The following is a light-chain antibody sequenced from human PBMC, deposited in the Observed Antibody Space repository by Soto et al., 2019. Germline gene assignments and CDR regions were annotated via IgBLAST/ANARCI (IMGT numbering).Light chain of an antibody. Sequence: EIVLRQSPGTLSLSPGERATLSCRASQSVSSSYLAWYQQKPGQAPRLLIYAASSRATGIPVRFSGSGSGTDFTLTISRLEPEDSAVYYCQQYGRSSRTFGRGTKVDI. J-gene: IGKJ1*01. CDR3: QQYGRSSRT. CDR2: AAS. CDR1: QSVSSSY. V-gene: IGKV3-20*01.